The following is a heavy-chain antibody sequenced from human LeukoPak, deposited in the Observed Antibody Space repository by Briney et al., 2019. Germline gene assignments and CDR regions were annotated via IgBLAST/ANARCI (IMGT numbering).Heavy chain of an antibody. V-gene: IGHV5-10-1*01. CDR2: IDPSDSYT. CDR3: ARLEYRSGWYPDY. Sequence: GESLKISCKGSGYSFTSYWIIWVRQMPGKGLGWRGRIDPSDSYTNYSPSFQGHVSVSADKSISTAYLHWSSLKASDTAMYYCARLEYRSGWYPDYWGQGTLVTVSS. CDR1: GYSFTSYW. J-gene: IGHJ4*02. D-gene: IGHD6-19*01.